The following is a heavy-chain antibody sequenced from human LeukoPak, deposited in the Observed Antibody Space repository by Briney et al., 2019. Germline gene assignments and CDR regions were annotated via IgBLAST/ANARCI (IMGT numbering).Heavy chain of an antibody. CDR1: GFTFSSYG. CDR3: VRDGMGGIKAFDI. D-gene: IGHD3-10*01. CDR2: IKQDKSEK. V-gene: IGHV3-7*03. Sequence: PGGSLRLSCAASGFTFSSYGMHWVRQAPGKGLEWVANIKQDKSEKYYVDSVRGRFTISRDNAQNSLYLQMSSLRADDTAVYYCVRDGMGGIKAFDIWGQGTMVTVSS. J-gene: IGHJ3*02.